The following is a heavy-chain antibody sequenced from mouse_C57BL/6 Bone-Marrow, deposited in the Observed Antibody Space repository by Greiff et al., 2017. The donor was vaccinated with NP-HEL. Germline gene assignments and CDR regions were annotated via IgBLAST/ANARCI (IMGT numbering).Heavy chain of an antibody. J-gene: IGHJ2*01. V-gene: IGHV1-81*01. CDR1: GYTFTSYG. D-gene: IGHD1-1*01. CDR3: ARWGIYYYGSSY. Sequence: QVQLKESGAELARPGASVKLSCKASGYTFTSYGISWVKQRTGQGLEWIGEIYTRSGNTYYNEKFKGKATLTADKSSSTAYMELRSLTSEDTAVYFCARWGIYYYGSSYWGQGTTLTVSS. CDR2: IYTRSGNT.